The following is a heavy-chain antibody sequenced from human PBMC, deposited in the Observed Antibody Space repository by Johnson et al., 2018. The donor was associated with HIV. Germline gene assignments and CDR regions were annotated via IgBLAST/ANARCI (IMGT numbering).Heavy chain of an antibody. CDR3: ARMTTTVSHHDAFDI. Sequence: VQLVESGGGLVQPGGSLRLSCAASGFTVRSNYMSWVRQAPGKGLEWVSLIYSGGSTDYADSVKGRFTIPRDNSKNTLYLQMNSLRAEDTAVYYCARMTTTVSHHDAFDIRGQGTMVTVSS. CDR2: IYSGGST. CDR1: GFTVRSNY. J-gene: IGHJ3*02. V-gene: IGHV3-66*01. D-gene: IGHD4-17*01.